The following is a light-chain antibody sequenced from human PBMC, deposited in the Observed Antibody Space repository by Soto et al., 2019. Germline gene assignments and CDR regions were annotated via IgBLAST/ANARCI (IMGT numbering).Light chain of an antibody. CDR2: GAS. Sequence: EIVLTQSPATLSLSLGEIATLSCRASQSIVSYLAWYQHNYGHPPRLLIYGASNRATGILVIFSASGSGTDFTLTTSSLEPEEFPVYYCQQRSTWPPFSFGAGTKVDIK. J-gene: IGKJ3*01. V-gene: IGKV3-11*01. CDR3: QQRSTWPPFS. CDR1: QSIVSY.